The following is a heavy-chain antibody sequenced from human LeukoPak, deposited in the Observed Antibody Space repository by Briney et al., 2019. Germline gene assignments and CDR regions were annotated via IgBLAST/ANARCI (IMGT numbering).Heavy chain of an antibody. V-gene: IGHV4-59*01. Sequence: PSETLSLTCIVSGGSIRSYYWSWIRQSPGKGLEWIGYIHYSGSTNYNPSPKSRVAISVDTSKNQFSLKLSSVTAADTAVYYCAREEEEMATIDYWGQGTLVTVSS. CDR1: GGSIRSYY. D-gene: IGHD5-24*01. CDR2: IHYSGST. CDR3: AREEEEMATIDY. J-gene: IGHJ4*02.